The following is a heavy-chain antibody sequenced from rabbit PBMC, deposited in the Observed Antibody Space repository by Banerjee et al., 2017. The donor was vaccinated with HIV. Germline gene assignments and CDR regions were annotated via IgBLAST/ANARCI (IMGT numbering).Heavy chain of an antibody. V-gene: IGHV1S40*01. CDR1: GFSFSSAYY. J-gene: IGHJ3*01. CDR3: ARESYAALAGYGYGRMGL. Sequence: QSLEESGGDLVKPGASLTLTCTASGFSFSSAYYMCWVRQAPGKGLEWIACIDAGSGSAYYANWAKGRFTISKTSSTTVTLQMTSLTAADTATYFCARESYAALAGYGYGRMGLWGQGTLVTVS. CDR2: IDAGSGSA. D-gene: IGHD6-1*01.